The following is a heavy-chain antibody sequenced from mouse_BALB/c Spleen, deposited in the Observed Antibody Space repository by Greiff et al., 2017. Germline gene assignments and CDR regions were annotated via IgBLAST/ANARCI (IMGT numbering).Heavy chain of an antibody. J-gene: IGHJ4*01. V-gene: IGHV2-6-7*01. CDR2: IWGDGST. CDR3: ARAYGNYGYYAMDY. D-gene: IGHD2-1*01. Sequence: QVHVKQSGPGLVAPSQSLSITCTVSGFSLTGYGVNWVRQPPGKGLEWLGMIWGDGSTDYNSALKSRLSISKDNSKSQVFLKMNSLQTDDTARYYCARAYGNYGYYAMDYWGQGTSVTVSS. CDR1: GFSLTGYG.